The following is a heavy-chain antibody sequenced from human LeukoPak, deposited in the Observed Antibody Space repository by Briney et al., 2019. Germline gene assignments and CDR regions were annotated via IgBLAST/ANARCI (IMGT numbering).Heavy chain of an antibody. CDR2: IYYSGST. CDR3: AREFMVRGGGSDWFDP. J-gene: IGHJ5*02. Sequence: SETLSLTCTVSGGSISSGDYYWSWIRQPPGKGLEWIGYIYYSGSTYYNPSLKSRVTISVDTSKNQFSLKLSSVTAADTAVYYCAREFMVRGGGSDWFDPWGQGTLVTVSS. V-gene: IGHV4-30-4*01. CDR1: GGSISSGDYY. D-gene: IGHD3-10*01.